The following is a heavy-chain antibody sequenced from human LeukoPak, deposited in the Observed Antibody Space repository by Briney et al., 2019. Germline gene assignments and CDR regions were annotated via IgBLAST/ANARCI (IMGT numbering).Heavy chain of an antibody. CDR3: ASNLDYYGSGSWYYYYYMDV. J-gene: IGHJ6*03. CDR2: IIPIFGIP. D-gene: IGHD3-10*01. Sequence: SVKVSCKASGGTFRTFAISWVRQAPGQGLEWMGGIIPIFGIPDSAQKFQGRVTMTRDTSISTAYMELSRLRSDDTAVYYCASNLDYYGSGSWYYYYYMDVWGKGTTVTVSS. V-gene: IGHV1-69*10. CDR1: GGTFRTFA.